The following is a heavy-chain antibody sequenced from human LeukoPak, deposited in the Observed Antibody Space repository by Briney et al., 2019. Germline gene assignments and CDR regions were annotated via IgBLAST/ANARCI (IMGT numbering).Heavy chain of an antibody. CDR3: TRGAGWLIDY. V-gene: IGHV4-59*01. D-gene: IGHD3-16*01. CDR2: FYNSGSS. J-gene: IGHJ4*02. CDR1: GGSISDYY. Sequence: PSETLSLTCTVSGGSISDYYRGWIRQPPGKGLEWIGYFYNSGSSTYNPSPKSRVTISVDTSKEQFSLKVNSVTAADTAVYYCTRGAGWLIDYWGQGILVTVSS.